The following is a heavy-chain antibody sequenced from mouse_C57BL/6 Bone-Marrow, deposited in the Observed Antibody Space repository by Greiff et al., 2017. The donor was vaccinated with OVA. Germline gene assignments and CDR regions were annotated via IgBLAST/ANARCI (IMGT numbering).Heavy chain of an antibody. CDR1: GFNIKDDY. CDR2: IDPENGDT. CDR3: TSYGNLDY. D-gene: IGHD2-1*01. Sequence: EVQLVESGAELVRPGASVKLSCTASGFNIKDDYMHWVKQRPEQGLEWIGWIDPENGDTEYASKFQGKATITADTSSNTAYLQLSSLTSEDTAVYYCTSYGNLDYWGQGTTLTGSS. V-gene: IGHV14-4*01. J-gene: IGHJ2*01.